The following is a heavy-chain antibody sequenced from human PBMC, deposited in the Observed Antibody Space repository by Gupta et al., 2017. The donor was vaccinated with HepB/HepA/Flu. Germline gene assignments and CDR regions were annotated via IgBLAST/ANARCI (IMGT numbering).Heavy chain of an antibody. V-gene: IGHV3-21*01. CDR2: ISSSSSYI. CDR3: ASGSGSYSRLVGY. CDR1: GFTFSSYS. D-gene: IGHD1-26*01. J-gene: IGHJ4*02. Sequence: EVQLVESGGGLVKPGGSLRLSCAASGFTFSSYSMNWVRQAPGKGLEWVSSISSSSSYIYYADAVKGRFTISRDNAKNSLYLQMKSLRAEDTAVYYCASGSGSYSRLVGYGGQGTLVTVSS.